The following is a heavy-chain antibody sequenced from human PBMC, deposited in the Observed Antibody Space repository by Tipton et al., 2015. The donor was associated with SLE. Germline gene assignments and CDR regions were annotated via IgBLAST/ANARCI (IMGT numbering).Heavy chain of an antibody. CDR3: ARGGDILTGYPNLDY. D-gene: IGHD3-9*01. J-gene: IGHJ4*02. V-gene: IGHV4-59*02. CDR2: IYYRGST. CDR1: SGSVSGFY. Sequence: LRLSCTVSSGSVSGFYWSWIRQPPGKGLEWIGHIYYRGSTKYNPSLKSRVSISVDTSKNQVSLKLSSVTAADTAVYFCARGGDILTGYPNLDYWGQGILVTVSS.